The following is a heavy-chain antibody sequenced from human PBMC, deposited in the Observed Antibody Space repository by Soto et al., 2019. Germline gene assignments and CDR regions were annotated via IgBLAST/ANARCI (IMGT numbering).Heavy chain of an antibody. D-gene: IGHD2-2*01. V-gene: IGHV1-69*13. CDR3: ARDKLPAAIQDCISH. Sequence: AVKVSFKACGCTFSSYAISWVRQAPGQGLEWMGGIIPIFGTANYAQKFQGRVTITADESTSTAYMELSSLRSEDTAVYYCARDKLPAAIQDCISHWGQGTQVTVSS. CDR2: IIPIFGTA. CDR1: GCTFSSYA. J-gene: IGHJ1*01.